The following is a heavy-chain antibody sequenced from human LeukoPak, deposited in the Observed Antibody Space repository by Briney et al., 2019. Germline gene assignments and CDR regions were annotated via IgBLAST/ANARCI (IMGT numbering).Heavy chain of an antibody. J-gene: IGHJ6*04. CDR2: ISYDGSNK. CDR1: GFTFSSYA. D-gene: IGHD6-19*01. V-gene: IGHV3-30*04. Sequence: GGSLRLSCAASGFTFSSYAIHWVRQAPGKGLEWVALISYDGSNKYYADSVKGRFTISRDDAKNSLFLQMNSLRGEDTAVYYCARDGTPSYTSGWVYMDAWGKGTTVTISS. CDR3: ARDGTPSYTSGWVYMDA.